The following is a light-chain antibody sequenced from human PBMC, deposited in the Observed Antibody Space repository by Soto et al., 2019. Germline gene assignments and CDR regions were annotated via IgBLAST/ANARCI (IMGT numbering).Light chain of an antibody. J-gene: IGKJ2*01. V-gene: IGKV3-20*01. Sequence: DIVVTQSPGALSLSPGDRATLSCRASQSVSSSYLAWYQQKPGQPPRLLIYSASSRATGIPDRFSGSGSGTDFTLTISRLEPEDFAVYYCHQFSSSSYTFGKGTKLEIK. CDR3: HQFSSSSYT. CDR2: SAS. CDR1: QSVSSSY.